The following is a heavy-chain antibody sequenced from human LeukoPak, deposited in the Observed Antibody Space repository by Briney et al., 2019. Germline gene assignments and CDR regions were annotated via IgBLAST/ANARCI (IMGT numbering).Heavy chain of an antibody. CDR3: ARYSGSYLFDY. D-gene: IGHD1-26*01. CDR1: GGSISSSSYY. V-gene: IGHV4-39*01. J-gene: IGHJ4*02. CDR2: IYYSGST. Sequence: SETLSLTCTVSGGSISSSSYYWGWIRQPPGKGLEWLGSIYYSGSTYYNPSLKSRVTISVDTSKNQFSLKLSSVTAADTAVYCCARYSGSYLFDYWGQGTLVTVSS.